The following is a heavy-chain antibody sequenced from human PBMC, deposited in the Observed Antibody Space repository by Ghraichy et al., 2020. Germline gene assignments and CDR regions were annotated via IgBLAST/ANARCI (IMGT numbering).Heavy chain of an antibody. CDR2: ISSSSSYI. D-gene: IGHD4-17*01. J-gene: IGHJ6*03. CDR1: GFTFSSYS. V-gene: IGHV3-21*01. Sequence: AGSLRLSCAASGFTFSSYSMNWVRQAPGKGLEWVSSISSSSSYIYYADSVKGRFTISRDNAKNSLYLQMNSLRAEDTAVYYCARDVGLSTVTGNYYYYYYMDVWGKGTTVTVSS. CDR3: ARDVGLSTVTGNYYYYYYMDV.